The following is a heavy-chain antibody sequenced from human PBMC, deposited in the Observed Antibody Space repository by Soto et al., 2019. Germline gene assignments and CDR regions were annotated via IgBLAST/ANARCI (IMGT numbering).Heavy chain of an antibody. CDR3: ARYSGRDSYNWFDP. CDR2: IYYSGTP. D-gene: IGHD1-26*01. J-gene: IGHJ5*02. Sequence: SETLSLTCTVSGSSISGYYWSWLRQPPGEGLEWLGYIYYSGTPNYIPPLKSRVTISVDTSKNQFSLKLSSVTAADTAVYYCARYSGRDSYNWFDPWGQGTIVTVSS. V-gene: IGHV4-59*01. CDR1: GSSISGYY.